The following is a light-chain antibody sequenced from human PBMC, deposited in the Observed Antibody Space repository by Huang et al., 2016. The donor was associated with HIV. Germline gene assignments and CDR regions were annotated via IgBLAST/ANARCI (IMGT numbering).Light chain of an antibody. J-gene: IGKJ1*01. V-gene: IGKV3-20*01. CDR2: GAS. CDR1: QSVSSSY. Sequence: EIVLTQSPGTLSLSPGERATLSCRASQSVSSSYLAWYPQKPGQAPRLLFYGASSRATGIPDRVSGSGSGTDFTLTISRLEPEDFAVYYCQQYDSSPWTFGQGTKVEIK. CDR3: QQYDSSPWT.